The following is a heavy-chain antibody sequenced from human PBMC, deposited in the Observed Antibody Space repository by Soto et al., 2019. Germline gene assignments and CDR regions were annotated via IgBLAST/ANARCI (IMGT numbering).Heavy chain of an antibody. Sequence: QVQLVQSGAELKKPGSSVKVSCEASGGSFISYSFTWVRQAPGQGLEWMGRIIPIQNKANYALKFPDRVTITADRSTRTAYMELRSLRPEDTAVYYCAKSLRFVDHAYMDVWGKGTTVTVSS. V-gene: IGHV1-69*02. D-gene: IGHD2-15*01. J-gene: IGHJ6*03. CDR1: GGSFISYS. CDR3: AKSLRFVDHAYMDV. CDR2: IIPIQNKA.